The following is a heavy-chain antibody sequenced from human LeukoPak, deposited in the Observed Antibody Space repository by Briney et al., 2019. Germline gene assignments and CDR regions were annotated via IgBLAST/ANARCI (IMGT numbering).Heavy chain of an antibody. CDR1: GGSISSYY. CDR3: ARHGDDSSGYIAPIVFDY. D-gene: IGHD3-22*01. J-gene: IGHJ4*02. CDR2: IYYSGST. Sequence: PSETLSLTCTVSGGSISSYYWSWIRQPPGNGLEWIGYIYYSGSTNYNPSLKSRVTISVDTSKNQFSLKLSSVTAADTAVYYCARHGDDSSGYIAPIVFDYWGQGTLVTVSS. V-gene: IGHV4-59*08.